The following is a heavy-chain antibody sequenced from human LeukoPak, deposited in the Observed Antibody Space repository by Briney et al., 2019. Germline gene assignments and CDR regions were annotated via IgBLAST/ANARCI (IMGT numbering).Heavy chain of an antibody. V-gene: IGHV3-30*18. CDR3: AKVVSGSYPY. CDR1: GFTFSSYG. CDR2: ISYDGSNK. D-gene: IGHD1-26*01. J-gene: IGHJ4*02. Sequence: GRSLRLSCAASGFTFSSYGMHWVRQAPGKGLEWVAVISYDGSNKYYADSVKGRFTISRDNSKNTLYLQMSSLRAEDTAVYYCAKVVSGSYPYWGQGTLVTVSS.